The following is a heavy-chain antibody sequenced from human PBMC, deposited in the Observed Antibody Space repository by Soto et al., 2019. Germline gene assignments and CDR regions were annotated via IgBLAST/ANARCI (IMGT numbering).Heavy chain of an antibody. CDR2: INHSVST. J-gene: IGHJ6*02. CDR3: ASLGDYYGSGSYYRTYYYYGMDV. Sequence: SETLSLTFAVYGGSFSGYYWSWIRQPPGKGLEWIGEINHSVSTNYNPSLKSRVTISVDTSKNQFSLKLSSVTAADTAVYYCASLGDYYGSGSYYRTYYYYGMDVWGQGTTVTVSS. D-gene: IGHD3-10*01. CDR1: GGSFSGYY. V-gene: IGHV4-34*01.